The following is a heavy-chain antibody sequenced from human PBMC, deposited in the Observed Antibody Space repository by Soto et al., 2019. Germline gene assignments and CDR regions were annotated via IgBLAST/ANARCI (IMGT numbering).Heavy chain of an antibody. V-gene: IGHV1-46*01. J-gene: IGHJ4*02. CDR2: INPSGGST. CDR3: ARYYYGSGSYSHFDY. Sequence: QVQLVQSGAEVKKPGASVKVSCKASGYTFTSYYMHWVRQAPGQGLEWMGIINPSGGSTSYAQKFQGRVTMTRDTSTSTVYMELSSLRSEDTAVYYSARYYYGSGSYSHFDYWGQGTLVTVSS. D-gene: IGHD3-10*01. CDR1: GYTFTSYY.